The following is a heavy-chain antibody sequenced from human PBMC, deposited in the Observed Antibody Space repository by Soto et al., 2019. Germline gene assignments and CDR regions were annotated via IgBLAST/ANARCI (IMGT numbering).Heavy chain of an antibody. CDR1: GYTFTSYG. CDR2: ISAYNGNT. CDR3: ARGAYYDFWSGYYTTGGYYYGMDV. Sequence: QVQLVQSGAEVKKPGASVKVSCKASGYTFTSYGISWVRQAPGQGLEWMGWISAYNGNTNYAQKLQGRVTMTTDTSTSTAYMELRSLRSDDTVVYYCARGAYYDFWSGYYTTGGYYYGMDVWGQGTTVTVSS. D-gene: IGHD3-3*01. V-gene: IGHV1-18*01. J-gene: IGHJ6*02.